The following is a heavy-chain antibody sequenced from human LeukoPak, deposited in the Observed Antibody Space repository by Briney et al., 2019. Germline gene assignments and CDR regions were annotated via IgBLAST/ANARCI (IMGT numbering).Heavy chain of an antibody. CDR1: GFTFSSYA. CDR2: ISYDGSNK. Sequence: GRSLRLSCAASGFTFSSYAMHWVRQAPGKGLDWVAVISYDGSNKYYADSVKGRFTISRDNSKNTLYLQMNSLRAEDTAVYYCARDLAVAGTGQYGMDVWGQGTTVTVSS. CDR3: ARDLAVAGTGQYGMDV. V-gene: IGHV3-30*04. D-gene: IGHD6-19*01. J-gene: IGHJ6*02.